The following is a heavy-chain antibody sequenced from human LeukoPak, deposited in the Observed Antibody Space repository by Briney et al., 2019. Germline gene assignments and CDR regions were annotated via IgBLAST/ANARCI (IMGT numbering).Heavy chain of an antibody. J-gene: IGHJ5*02. Sequence: ASVKVSCKASGYTFTSYDINWVRQATGPGLEWMGWMNPNSGNTGYSQNFQCRVNMTRNTSISTAYMELSSLRSEDTAVYYCASEEFMATVTTGFDPWGQGTLVTVSS. CDR2: MNPNSGNT. CDR3: ASEEFMATVTTGFDP. V-gene: IGHV1-8*01. CDR1: GYTFTSYD. D-gene: IGHD4-17*01.